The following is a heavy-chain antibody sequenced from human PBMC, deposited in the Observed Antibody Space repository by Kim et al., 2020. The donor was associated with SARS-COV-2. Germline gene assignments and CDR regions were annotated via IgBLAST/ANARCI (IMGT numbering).Heavy chain of an antibody. J-gene: IGHJ6*02. D-gene: IGHD3-9*01. V-gene: IGHV3-30*18. CDR1: GFTFSSYG. Sequence: GGSLRLSCAASGFTFSSYGMHWVRQAPGKGLEWVAVISYDGSNKYYADSVKGRFTISRDNSKNTLYLQMNSLRAEDTAVYYCAKEAYYDILTGYLYYYYGMDVWGQGTTVTVSS. CDR3: AKEAYYDILTGYLYYYYGMDV. CDR2: ISYDGSNK.